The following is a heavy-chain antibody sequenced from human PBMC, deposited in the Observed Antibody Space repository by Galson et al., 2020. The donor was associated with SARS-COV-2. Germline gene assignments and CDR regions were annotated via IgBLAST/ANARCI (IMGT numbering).Heavy chain of an antibody. CDR1: GYTFTSYD. V-gene: IGHV1-8*01. CDR2: MNPNSGNT. D-gene: IGHD2-15*01. Sequence: ASVKVSCKASGYTFTSYDINWVRQTTGQGLEWMGWMNPNSGNTGYAQKFQGRVTMTRNTSISTAYMELSSLRSEDTAVYYCAVDRVCSGGSCSSGVFGYWGQGTLVTVSS. J-gene: IGHJ4*02. CDR3: AVDRVCSGGSCSSGVFGY.